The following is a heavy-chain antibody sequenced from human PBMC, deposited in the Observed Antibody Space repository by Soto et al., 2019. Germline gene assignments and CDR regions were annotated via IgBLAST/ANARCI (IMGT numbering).Heavy chain of an antibody. J-gene: IGHJ2*01. CDR3: AKEVWQAMTAITDWHFDL. CDR1: GFTFSACA. D-gene: IGHD2-21*02. Sequence: QVQLVESGGGVVQPGRSQRLSCAASGFTFSACAMHWVRQSPGKGLEWVAVISADGSNYYYEDSVKGRFTSSRDNSKKTLYLQMDSRRAEDTAVYYCAKEVWQAMTAITDWHFDLWGRGTLVTVSS. V-gene: IGHV3-30*18. CDR2: ISADGSNY.